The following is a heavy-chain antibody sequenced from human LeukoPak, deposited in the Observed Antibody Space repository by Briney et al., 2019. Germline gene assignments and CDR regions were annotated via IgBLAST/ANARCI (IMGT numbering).Heavy chain of an antibody. Sequence: GASVKVSCKASGYTFTGYYMHWVRQAPGQGLEWMGWINPNSGGTNYAQKFQGRVTMTRDTSISTAYMELSRPRSDDTAVYYCARDSSSWQTFDYWGQGTLVTVSS. D-gene: IGHD6-13*01. CDR1: GYTFTGYY. V-gene: IGHV1-2*02. CDR2: INPNSGGT. J-gene: IGHJ4*02. CDR3: ARDSSSWQTFDY.